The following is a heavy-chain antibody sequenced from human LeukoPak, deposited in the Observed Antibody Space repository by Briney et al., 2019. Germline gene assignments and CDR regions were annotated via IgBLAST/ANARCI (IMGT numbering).Heavy chain of an antibody. CDR3: ASAGCSGGTCYSGGTPGYMDV. CDR2: ITSSSSYI. CDR1: GFTFSSYS. D-gene: IGHD2-15*01. Sequence: GGSLRLSCAASGFTFSSYSMNWVRQAPGKGLEWVSSITSSSSYIYYADSVKGRFTISRDNAKNSLYLQMNSLRAEDTAVYYCASAGCSGGTCYSGGTPGYMDVWGKGTTVTVSS. V-gene: IGHV3-21*01. J-gene: IGHJ6*03.